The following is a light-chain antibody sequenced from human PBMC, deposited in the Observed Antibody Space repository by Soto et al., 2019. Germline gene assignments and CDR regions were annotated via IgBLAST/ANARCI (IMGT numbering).Light chain of an antibody. CDR3: QQYGNLVT. J-gene: IGKJ4*01. CDR1: QDITNY. CDR2: RAS. V-gene: IGKV1-33*01. Sequence: DIQMTQSPSSLSASVGERVTITCQASQDITNYLNWYQQKPGKAPKLLIYRASNLETGVPSRFSGSGSGTDFTFTISSLQPEDIAKYYCQQYGNLVTFGGGTKVEIK.